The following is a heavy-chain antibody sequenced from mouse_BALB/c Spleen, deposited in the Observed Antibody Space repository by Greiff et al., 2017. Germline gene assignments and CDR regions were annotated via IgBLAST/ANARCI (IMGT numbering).Heavy chain of an antibody. CDR3: AMITTYYFDY. V-gene: IGHV14-3*02. CDR2: IDPANGNT. Sequence: EVQRVESGAELVKPGASVKLSCTASGFNIKDTYMHWVKQRPEQGLEWIGRIDPANGNTKYDPKFQGKATITADTSSNTAYLQLSSLTSEDTAVYYCAMITTYYFDYWGQGTTLTVSS. CDR1: GFNIKDTY. D-gene: IGHD2-4*01. J-gene: IGHJ2*01.